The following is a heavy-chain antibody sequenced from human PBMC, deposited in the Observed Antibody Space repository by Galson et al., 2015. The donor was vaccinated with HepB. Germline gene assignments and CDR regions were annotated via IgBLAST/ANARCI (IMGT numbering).Heavy chain of an antibody. CDR1: GFTFSSYA. CDR3: ARAGSSSQHYYYGMDV. Sequence: SLRLSCAASGFTFSSYAMRWVRQAPGKGLEWVAVISYDGSNKYYADSVKGRFTISRDNSKNTLYLQMNSLRAEDTAVYYCARAGSSSQHYYYGMDVWGQGTTVTVSS. V-gene: IGHV3-30*04. CDR2: ISYDGSNK. J-gene: IGHJ6*02. D-gene: IGHD6-13*01.